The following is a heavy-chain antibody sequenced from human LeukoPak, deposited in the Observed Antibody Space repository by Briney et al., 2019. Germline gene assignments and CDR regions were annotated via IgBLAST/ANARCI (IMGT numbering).Heavy chain of an antibody. J-gene: IGHJ3*02. V-gene: IGHV3-48*01. CDR2: RSASSSDV. CDR3: ARGRDHAFDI. CDR1: GLAFSSSA. Sequence: GGSLRLSCAASGLAFSSSAMNWVRQTPGKGLEWLSYRSASSSDVYYADSVKGRFTLSRDNAKSSLYLQMNSLTAEDTAIYFCARGRDHAFDIWGQGTRVTVSS.